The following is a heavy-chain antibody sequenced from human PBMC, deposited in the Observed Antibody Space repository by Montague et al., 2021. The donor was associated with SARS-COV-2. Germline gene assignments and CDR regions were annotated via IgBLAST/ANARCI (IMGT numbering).Heavy chain of an antibody. V-gene: IGHV3-30*04. CDR2: ISYDGSNK. CDR3: ARDRDSRHTTPIGY. Sequence: SLRLSCAASEFSFSDYAMHWVRQAPGKGLEWVAIISYDGSNKYYAVSVKGRFTISRDNSKNTLFLQMSSLRAEDTAVYFCARDRDSRHTTPIGYWGQGTLVTVSS. CDR1: EFSFSDYA. D-gene: IGHD3-22*01. J-gene: IGHJ4*02.